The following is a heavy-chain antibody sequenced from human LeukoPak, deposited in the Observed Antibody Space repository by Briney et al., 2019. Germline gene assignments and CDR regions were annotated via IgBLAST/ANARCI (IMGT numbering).Heavy chain of an antibody. D-gene: IGHD5-12*01. CDR3: ARVGYTHWSIDD. Sequence: HPGESLRLSCVASGFTFGQYWMTWVRQAPGKGLEWVANINEDGNARYYADSVKGRLTISRDNAKNSLSLQINSLRVEDTAVYCCARVGYTHWSIDDWGQGTLVTASS. J-gene: IGHJ4*02. CDR2: INEDGNAR. V-gene: IGHV3-7*01. CDR1: GFTFGQYW.